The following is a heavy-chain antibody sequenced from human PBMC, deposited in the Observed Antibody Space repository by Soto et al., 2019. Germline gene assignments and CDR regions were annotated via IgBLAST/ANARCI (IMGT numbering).Heavy chain of an antibody. Sequence: EVHLLESGGGLVQPGGSLRLSCVASGFSFSSHAMTWVRQAAGKGLEWVASTSGNGGATYHSDSVRGRFTISRDNSKITLYLPMDSLRGEATAVYYCAKDLSEYFGSDCFPEYWGQGALVTVSS. J-gene: IGHJ4*02. CDR2: TSGNGGAT. CDR3: AKDLSEYFGSDCFPEY. V-gene: IGHV3-23*01. D-gene: IGHD2-21*02. CDR1: GFSFSSHA.